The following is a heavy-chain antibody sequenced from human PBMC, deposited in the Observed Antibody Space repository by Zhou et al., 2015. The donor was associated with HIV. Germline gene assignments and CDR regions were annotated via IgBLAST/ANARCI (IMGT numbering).Heavy chain of an antibody. D-gene: IGHD4-11*01. CDR1: GGTFSSYA. Sequence: QVQLVQSGAEVKKPGSSVKVSCKASGGTFSSYAISWVRQAPGQGLEWMGGIIPIFGTANYAQKFQGRVTITADESTSTAYMELSSLRSEDTAVYYCARVYSNYNGVGGDNWFDPWGQGTLVTVSS. CDR2: IIPIFGTA. CDR3: ARVYSNYNGVGGDNWFDP. V-gene: IGHV1-69*01. J-gene: IGHJ5*02.